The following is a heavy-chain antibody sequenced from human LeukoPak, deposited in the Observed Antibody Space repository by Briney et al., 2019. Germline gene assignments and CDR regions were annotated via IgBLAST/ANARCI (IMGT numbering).Heavy chain of an antibody. CDR3: AISEQSYHDSSGFDYFDY. Sequence: GASVKVSCKTSGGTFSSHAISWVRQAPGQGLEWMGGIIPIFGSADYAQKFLGRVTITADESTFTAYMELRSLRSADTAIYYCAISEQSYHDSSGFDYFDYWGQGTLVTVSS. V-gene: IGHV1-69*13. CDR1: GGTFSSHA. D-gene: IGHD3-22*01. CDR2: IIPIFGSA. J-gene: IGHJ4*02.